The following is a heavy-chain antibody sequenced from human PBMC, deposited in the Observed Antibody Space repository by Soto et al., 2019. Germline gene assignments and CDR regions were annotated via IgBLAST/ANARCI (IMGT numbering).Heavy chain of an antibody. CDR2: IFSSWST. V-gene: IGHV4-59*01. Sequence: QVHLQESAPGLVKPSETLSLTFTCPGGSCSSYYWGWIRQPPGKGLEWIVTIFSSWSTNYNPSLKGRVTISVDTSKNQFSLKLSSVTAADTAVYYCARVYSDYLDYWGQGTLVSVSS. CDR1: GGSCSSYY. J-gene: IGHJ4*02. D-gene: IGHD4-4*01. CDR3: ARVYSDYLDY.